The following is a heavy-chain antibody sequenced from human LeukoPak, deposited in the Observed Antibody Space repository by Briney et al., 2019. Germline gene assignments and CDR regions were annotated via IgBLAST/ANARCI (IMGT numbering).Heavy chain of an antibody. V-gene: IGHV3-74*01. J-gene: IGHJ4*02. CDR1: GFTFSSYW. Sequence: PGGSLRLSCAASGFTFSSYWMHWVRQAPGRGLVWVSRINSDGSSTSYADSVKGRFTIFRDNAKNTLYLQMNSLRAEDTAVYYCARGLEYSSSAVDYWGQGTLVTVSS. CDR3: ARGLEYSSSAVDY. D-gene: IGHD6-6*01. CDR2: INSDGSST.